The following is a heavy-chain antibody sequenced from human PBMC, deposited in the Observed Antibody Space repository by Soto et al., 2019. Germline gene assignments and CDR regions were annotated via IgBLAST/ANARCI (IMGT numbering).Heavy chain of an antibody. D-gene: IGHD3-22*01. CDR1: GCNVRTTS. Sequence: SLTVPFTASGCNVRTTSLRWVRQARVQRVEWIGWIVVGSGNTNYAQKFQERVTITRDMSTSTAYMDVSSLRSEDTAVYYCAADPYYYDSSDYYSFDQWGQGTLVTVSS. CDR2: IVVGSGNT. V-gene: IGHV1-58*01. CDR3: AADPYYYDSSDYYSFDQ. J-gene: IGHJ4*02.